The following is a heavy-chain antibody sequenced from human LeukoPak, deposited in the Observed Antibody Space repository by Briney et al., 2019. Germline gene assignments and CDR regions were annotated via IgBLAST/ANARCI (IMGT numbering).Heavy chain of an antibody. CDR2: INQDDSQI. V-gene: IGHV3-7*01. D-gene: IGHD3-10*01. CDR3: WRGYYYSGTYYLSFFDY. CDR1: GFTFNKYW. Sequence: GGSLRLSCAASGFTFNKYWMTWVRQAPGKGLEWVANINQDDSQIYYLESVEGRFTITRDNAKNSLHLQMNSLRAEDTAVYYCWRGYYYSGTYYLSFFDYWGQGTLVTVSS. J-gene: IGHJ4*02.